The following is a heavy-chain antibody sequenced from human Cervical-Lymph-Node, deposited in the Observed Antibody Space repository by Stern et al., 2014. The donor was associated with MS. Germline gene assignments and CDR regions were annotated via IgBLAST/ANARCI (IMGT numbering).Heavy chain of an antibody. D-gene: IGHD2-8*01. J-gene: IGHJ4*02. Sequence: EVQLVESGAEVKKPGESLKISCKSSGFTFSTYWIGWVRQMPGKGLECMGIIYPGDSDTRYSPSFEGQVTISVDKSTTTAYLQWSSLKASDTAMYYCARRPIARGVLNFDFWGQGTQVTVSS. CDR1: GFTFSTYW. CDR3: ARRPIARGVLNFDF. CDR2: IYPGDSDT. V-gene: IGHV5-51*01.